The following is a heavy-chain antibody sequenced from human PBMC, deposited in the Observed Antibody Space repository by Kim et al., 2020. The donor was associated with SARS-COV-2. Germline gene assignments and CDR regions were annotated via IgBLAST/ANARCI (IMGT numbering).Heavy chain of an antibody. J-gene: IGHJ5*02. CDR2: IYYSGST. V-gene: IGHV4-59*01. Sequence: SETLSLTCTVSGGSISSYYWSWIRQPPGKGLEWIGYIYYSGSTNYNPSLKSRVTISVDTSKNQFSLKLSSVTAADTAVYYCARGLVEMATLGWFDPWGQGTLVTVSS. CDR1: GGSISSYY. CDR3: ARGLVEMATLGWFDP. D-gene: IGHD5-12*01.